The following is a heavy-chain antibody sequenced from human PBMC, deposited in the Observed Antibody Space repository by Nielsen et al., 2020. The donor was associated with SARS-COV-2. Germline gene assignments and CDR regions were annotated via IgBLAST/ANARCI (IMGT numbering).Heavy chain of an antibody. CDR3: AKGRLEWELLAPFDS. CDR1: TFTFSTYA. D-gene: IGHD1-26*01. V-gene: IGHV3-30*18. Sequence: GGSLGLSCAASTFTFSTYAMHWVRQAPGKGLEWVAVISNAGSNKFYVDSVKGRFTISRDNSDNMLFLQMDSLRPEDTAVYYCAKGRLEWELLAPFDSWGQGTLVTVSS. CDR2: ISNAGSNK. J-gene: IGHJ4*02.